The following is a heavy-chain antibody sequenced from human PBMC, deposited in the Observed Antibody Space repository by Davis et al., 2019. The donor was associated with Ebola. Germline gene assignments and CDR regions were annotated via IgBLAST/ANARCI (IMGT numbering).Heavy chain of an antibody. V-gene: IGHV3-64*04. CDR2: ITNNGGST. Sequence: GESLKISCSVSGFMFSSYAMHWVRQTPGKGLQYVSGITNNGGSTYYADSVKGRFIISRDNSKKTMYLQMNSLRGEDTAVYYCARSGLSFGVVKYHYGMDVWGKGTTVTVSS. CDR1: GFMFSSYA. J-gene: IGHJ6*04. D-gene: IGHD3-3*01. CDR3: ARSGLSFGVVKYHYGMDV.